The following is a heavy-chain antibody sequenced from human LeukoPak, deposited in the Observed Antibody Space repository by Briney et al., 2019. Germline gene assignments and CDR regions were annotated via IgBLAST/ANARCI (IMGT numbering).Heavy chain of an antibody. CDR2: LNQDGNEK. Sequence: GGSLRLSCAASGFTFSTYWMNWVRQAPGKGLEWVANLNQDGNEKYYVDSVEGRFTISRDNAKNSLYLQMNSLRAEDTAVYYCARGYWYYFQSWGQGALVTVSS. CDR1: GFTFSTYW. V-gene: IGHV3-7*01. CDR3: ARGYWYYFQS. J-gene: IGHJ4*02. D-gene: IGHD2-8*02.